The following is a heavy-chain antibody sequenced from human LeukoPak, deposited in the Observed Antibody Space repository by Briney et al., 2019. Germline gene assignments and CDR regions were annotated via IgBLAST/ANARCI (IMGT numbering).Heavy chain of an antibody. J-gene: IGHJ4*02. V-gene: IGHV3-11*01. D-gene: IGHD6-13*01. Sequence: TGGSLRLSCAASGFTFSDYYMSWIRQAPGKGLEWVSYISSSGSTIYYADSVKGRFTISRDNAKNSLYLQMNSLRAEDTAVYYCAGSRNAGTLDYWGQGTLVTVSS. CDR1: GFTFSDYY. CDR3: AGSRNAGTLDY. CDR2: ISSSGSTI.